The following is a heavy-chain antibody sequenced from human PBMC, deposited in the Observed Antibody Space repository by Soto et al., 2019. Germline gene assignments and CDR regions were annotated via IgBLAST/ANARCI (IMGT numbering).Heavy chain of an antibody. CDR3: VRSRREGFGVVPPSFV. Sequence: QAGGSLRLSCEASGFTFSSYSFNWVRQAPGQGLEWVSFISSGGYTIYHADSLEGRFSISRDDAKNSVYLQMSGLRMDDTAVYDCVRSRREGFGVVPPSFVWGRGTLVTVSS. J-gene: IGHJ1*01. V-gene: IGHV3-48*01. CDR1: GFTFSSYS. CDR2: ISSGGYTI. D-gene: IGHD3-3*01.